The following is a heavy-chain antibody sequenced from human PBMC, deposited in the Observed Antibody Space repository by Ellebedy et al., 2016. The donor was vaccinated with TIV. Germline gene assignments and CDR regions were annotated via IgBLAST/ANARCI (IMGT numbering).Heavy chain of an antibody. V-gene: IGHV4-39*07. J-gene: IGHJ5*02. CDR2: IYYTGSA. CDR1: GGSITNRDSY. CDR3: AKDPALPRGRFDT. Sequence: MPSETLSLTCTVSGGSITNRDSYWHWLRQPPGKGLEWIGSIYYTGSAYYNPSLKSPFTVSVDTSTNQFSLNRSSVTAATTAVYYCAKDPALPRGRFDTWGQGTLVTVSS.